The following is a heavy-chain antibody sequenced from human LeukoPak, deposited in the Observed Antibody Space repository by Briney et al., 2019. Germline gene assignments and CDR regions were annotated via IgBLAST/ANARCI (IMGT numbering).Heavy chain of an antibody. V-gene: IGHV1-8*01. Sequence: ASVKVSCKASGYTFTSYDINWVRQATGQGLEWMGWMNPNSGNTGYAQKFQGRVTMTRNTSISTAYMEMSSLRSEDTAVYYCARVVAIRRVGGSHFPGYWGQGTLVTVSS. D-gene: IGHD2-15*01. J-gene: IGHJ4*02. CDR3: ARVVAIRRVGGSHFPGY. CDR2: MNPNSGNT. CDR1: GYTFTSYD.